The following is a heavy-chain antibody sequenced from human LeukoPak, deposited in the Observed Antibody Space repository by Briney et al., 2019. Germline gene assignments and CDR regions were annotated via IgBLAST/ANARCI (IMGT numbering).Heavy chain of an antibody. CDR3: ARDRGNKIVGSRYSDY. J-gene: IGHJ4*02. CDR2: ISSSSSYI. V-gene: IGHV3-21*01. D-gene: IGHD3-22*01. Sequence: PGGSLRLSCAASGFTFSSYSMNWVRQAPGKGLEWVSSISSSSSYIYYADSVKGRFTISRDNAKNSLYLQMNSLRAEDTAVYYCARDRGNKIVGSRYSDYWGQGTLVTVSS. CDR1: GFTFSSYS.